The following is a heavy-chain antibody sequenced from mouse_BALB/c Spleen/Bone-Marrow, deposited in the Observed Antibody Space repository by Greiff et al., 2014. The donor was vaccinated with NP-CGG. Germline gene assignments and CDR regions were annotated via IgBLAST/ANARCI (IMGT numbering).Heavy chain of an antibody. CDR1: GFTFSSYA. D-gene: IGHD1-1*01. CDR3: ARDEFYYGSSLAMDY. J-gene: IGHJ4*01. CDR2: ISSGGSYT. Sequence: EVKLVESGGGLVKPGGSLKLSCAASGFTFSSYAMSWVRQSPEKRLEWVAEISSGGSYTYYPDTVTGRFTISRDNAKNTLYLEMSSLRSEDTAMYYCARDEFYYGSSLAMDYWGQGTSVTVSS. V-gene: IGHV5-9-4*01.